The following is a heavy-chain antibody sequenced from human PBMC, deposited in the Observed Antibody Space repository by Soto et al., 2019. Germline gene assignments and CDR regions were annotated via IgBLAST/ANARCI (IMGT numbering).Heavy chain of an antibody. CDR3: ARENIVVVPAAILNWFDP. V-gene: IGHV4-31*03. CDR2: FCCSASN. Sequence: SETLSLTCTVSGGSISSGGYYWSWIRQHPGKGLEWIGYFCCSASNYYYPSLQGRITISVATSKNPFSLKLSSVTAADTAVYYFARENIVVVPAAILNWFDPWGQGALVTVSS. J-gene: IGHJ5*02. CDR1: GGSISSGGYY. D-gene: IGHD2-2*02.